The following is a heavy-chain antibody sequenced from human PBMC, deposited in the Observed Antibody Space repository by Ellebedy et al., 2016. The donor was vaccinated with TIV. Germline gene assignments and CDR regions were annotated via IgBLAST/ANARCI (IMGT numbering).Heavy chain of an antibody. V-gene: IGHV4-34*01. CDR1: GGSFSGYY. CDR2: INHNGST. D-gene: IGHD5-18*01. J-gene: IGHJ4*02. Sequence: SDTLSLTXAVYGGSFSGYYWSWIRQPPGKGLEWIGEINHNGSTNYNPSLKSRVTISVDTSKNQFSLKLSSVTAADTAVYYCARAGYSYGYDYWGQGTLVTVSS. CDR3: ARAGYSYGYDY.